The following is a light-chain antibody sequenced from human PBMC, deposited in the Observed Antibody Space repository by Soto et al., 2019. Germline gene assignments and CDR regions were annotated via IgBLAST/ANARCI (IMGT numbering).Light chain of an antibody. CDR3: QQYGSSPIT. CDR1: QSVSSSY. Sequence: EIVLTQSPGTLSLSPGERATLSCRASQSVSSSYLAWYQQKPGQAPRLLIYGASSRATGIPDRFSGSGSGTDFTLTISTLEPGDYAEYYCQQYGSSPITFGQGTRLEIK. V-gene: IGKV3-20*01. J-gene: IGKJ5*01. CDR2: GAS.